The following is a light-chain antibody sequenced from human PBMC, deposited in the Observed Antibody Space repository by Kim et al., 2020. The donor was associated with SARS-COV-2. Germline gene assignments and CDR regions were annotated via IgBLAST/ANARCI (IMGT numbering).Light chain of an antibody. CDR3: QKYDNVPHT. V-gene: IGKV1-27*01. CDR2: STS. Sequence: DIQMTQSPSSLSASVGDTVTITCRASQGISDYLAWYQQKPGKVPRLLIYSTSILQSGVPSRFSGSGSGTDFTLTITSLQPEDIATYFCQKYDNVPHTFGHETRLEIK. J-gene: IGKJ5*01. CDR1: QGISDY.